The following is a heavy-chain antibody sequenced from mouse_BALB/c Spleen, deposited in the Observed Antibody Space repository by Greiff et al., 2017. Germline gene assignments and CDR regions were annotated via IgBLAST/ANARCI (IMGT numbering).Heavy chain of an antibody. Sequence: EVKLVESGTVLARPGASVKMSCKASGYTFTSYWMHWVKQRPGQGLEWIGAIYPGNSDTSYNQKFKGKAKLTAVTSTSTAYMELSSLTNEDSAVYYCTSPYDSWFAYWGQGTLVTVSA. V-gene: IGHV1-5*01. CDR1: GYTFTSYW. CDR3: TSPYDSWFAY. D-gene: IGHD2-4*01. CDR2: IYPGNSDT. J-gene: IGHJ3*01.